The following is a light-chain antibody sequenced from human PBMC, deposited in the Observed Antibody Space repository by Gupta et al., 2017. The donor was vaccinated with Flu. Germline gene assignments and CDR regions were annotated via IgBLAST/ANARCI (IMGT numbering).Light chain of an antibody. CDR3: QQDNTYPWT. CDR1: QSLRDW. Sequence: DTQMTQSPSTLSASVGDRVAITCRASQSLRDWLAWYQQKPGKAPRLLIYEASSLQGGVPSRFSGSGSGTEFTLTISSLQPDDFGTYYCQQDNTYPWTFGQGTKVDIK. J-gene: IGKJ1*01. CDR2: EAS. V-gene: IGKV1-5*03.